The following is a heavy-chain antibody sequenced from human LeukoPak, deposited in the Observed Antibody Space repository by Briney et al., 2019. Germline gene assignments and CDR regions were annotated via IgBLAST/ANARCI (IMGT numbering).Heavy chain of an antibody. CDR1: GFTVSSNY. Sequence: GGSLRLSCAVSGFTVSSNYMSWVRQAPGKGLEWVSVLYSGGSTFYADSVKGRFTISRDNAKNTLYLQMNSLRVEDTAVYYCARAEWDLIYGYWGQGTLVTVSS. J-gene: IGHJ4*02. V-gene: IGHV3-66*01. D-gene: IGHD1-26*01. CDR3: ARAEWDLIYGY. CDR2: LYSGGST.